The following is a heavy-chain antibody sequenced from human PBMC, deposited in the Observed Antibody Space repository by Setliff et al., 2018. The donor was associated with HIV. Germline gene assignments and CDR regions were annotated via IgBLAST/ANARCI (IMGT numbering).Heavy chain of an antibody. D-gene: IGHD2-15*01. CDR2: VGGSDGAT. V-gene: IGHV3-23*01. CDR1: GFSFDVYA. CDR3: AKGSGGNRVFDY. Sequence: PGGSLRLSCGASGFSFDVYAMSWVRQAPGQGLEWVSTVGGSDGATHYADSVKGRFTISRDNSKNTVYLQMNNLRAEDTALYHCAKGSGGNRVFDYWGQGTLVTVSS. J-gene: IGHJ4*02.